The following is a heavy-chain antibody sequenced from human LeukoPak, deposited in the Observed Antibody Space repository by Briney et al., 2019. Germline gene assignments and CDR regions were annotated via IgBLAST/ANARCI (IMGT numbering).Heavy chain of an antibody. J-gene: IGHJ4*02. CDR3: ARASEGSYTPYYFYY. CDR1: GGSISSGGYY. V-gene: IGHV4-31*03. Sequence: SETLSFTGTVSGGSISSGGYYWSWIRQHPGKGLEWIGYIYYSGSTYYNPSLKSRVTISVVTSNNQVSLRLSSVPAADTAVYYCARASEGSYTPYYFYYWGQGTLVTVSS. CDR2: IYYSGST. D-gene: IGHD2-2*02.